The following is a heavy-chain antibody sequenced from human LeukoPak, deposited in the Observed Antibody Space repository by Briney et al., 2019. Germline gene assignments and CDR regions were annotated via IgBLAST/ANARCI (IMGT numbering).Heavy chain of an antibody. J-gene: IGHJ4*02. V-gene: IGHV3-21*04. D-gene: IGHD4-11*01. Sequence: GGSLRLSCAASGFTFSSYSMNWVRQAPGKGLEWVSSISSSSSYIYYVDSVKGRFTVSRDNSKNTLYLQMNSLRAEDTAVYYCARVVDHDYSDYYLDYWGQGTLVTVSS. CDR1: GFTFSSYS. CDR2: ISSSSSYI. CDR3: ARVVDHDYSDYYLDY.